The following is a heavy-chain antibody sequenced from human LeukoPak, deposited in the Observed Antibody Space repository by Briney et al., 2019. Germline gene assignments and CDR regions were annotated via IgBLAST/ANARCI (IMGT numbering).Heavy chain of an antibody. J-gene: IGHJ4*02. D-gene: IGHD3-10*01. Sequence: GGSLRLSCAASGFTFSSCWMTWVRQAPGKGLEWVANIKQDGSEKYYVDSVKGRFTISRDNAKNSLYLQMNSLRVEDTAVYYCYGRSDYWGQGTLVTVSS. CDR1: GFTFSSCW. V-gene: IGHV3-7*02. CDR3: YGRSDY. CDR2: IKQDGSEK.